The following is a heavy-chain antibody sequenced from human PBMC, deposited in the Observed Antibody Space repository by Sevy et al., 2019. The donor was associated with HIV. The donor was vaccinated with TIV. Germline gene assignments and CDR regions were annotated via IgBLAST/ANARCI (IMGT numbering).Heavy chain of an antibody. CDR3: VKGTMLYSSGWYYYYYYYMDV. J-gene: IGHJ6*03. CDR2: IWYDGSNK. Sequence: GGSLRLSCAASGFTFSSYGMHWVRQAPGKGLECVAVIWYDGSNKYYADSVKGRFTISRDNSKNTLYLQMNSLRAEDTAVYYCVKGTMLYSSGWYYYYYYYMDVWGKGTTVTVSS. CDR1: GFTFSSYG. D-gene: IGHD6-19*01. V-gene: IGHV3-33*06.